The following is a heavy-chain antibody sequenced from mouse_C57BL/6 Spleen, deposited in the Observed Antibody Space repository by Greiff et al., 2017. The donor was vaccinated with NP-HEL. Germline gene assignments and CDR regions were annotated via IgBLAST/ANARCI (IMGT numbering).Heavy chain of an antibody. CDR1: GYTFTDHT. V-gene: IGHV1-78*01. J-gene: IGHJ2*01. CDR2: IYPRDGST. CDR3: ARGVGSSYPYFDY. Sequence: VQLQESDAELVKPGASVKISCKVSGYTFTDHTIHWMKQRPEQGLEWIGYIYPRDGSTKYNEKFKGKATLTADKSSSTAYMQLNSLTSEDSAVYFCARGVGSSYPYFDYWGQGTTLTVSS. D-gene: IGHD1-1*01.